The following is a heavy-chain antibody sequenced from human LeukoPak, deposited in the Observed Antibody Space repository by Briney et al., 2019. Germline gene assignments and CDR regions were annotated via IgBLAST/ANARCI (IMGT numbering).Heavy chain of an antibody. J-gene: IGHJ4*02. CDR1: GYTFTSYD. Sequence: GASVKVSCKASGYTFTSYDTNWVRQATGQGLEWMGWMNPNSGNTGYAQKFQGRVTMTRNTSISTAYMELSSLRSEDTAVYYCARFLLSGSLVDYWGQGTLVTVFS. CDR3: ARFLLSGSLVDY. D-gene: IGHD3-22*01. V-gene: IGHV1-8*01. CDR2: MNPNSGNT.